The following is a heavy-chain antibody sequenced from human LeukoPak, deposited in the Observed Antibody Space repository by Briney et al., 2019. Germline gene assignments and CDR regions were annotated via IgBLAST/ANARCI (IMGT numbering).Heavy chain of an antibody. CDR1: GFTFSSYS. CDR2: ISSSSSTI. Sequence: GGSLRLSCAASGFTFSSYSMNWVRQAAGKGLEWVSYISSSSSTIYYADSVKGRFTISRDNAKNSLYLQMNSLRAEDTAVYYCARDSGVATIEDAFDIWGQGTMVTVSS. V-gene: IGHV3-48*01. J-gene: IGHJ3*02. CDR3: ARDSGVATIEDAFDI. D-gene: IGHD5-12*01.